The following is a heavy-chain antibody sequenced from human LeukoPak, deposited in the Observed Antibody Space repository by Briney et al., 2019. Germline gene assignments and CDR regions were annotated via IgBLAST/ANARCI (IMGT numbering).Heavy chain of an antibody. CDR2: GYSGGST. CDR1: GFSISTNY. J-gene: IGHJ4*02. Sequence: GGSLTLSCAVSGFSISTNYMSWVRQAPGKGLEWLCIGYSGGSTSYSDSVSGRFTLPRDISNNTVSLQLNDLRVADTAVYYCASKYCSRGTCYFDGWGRGALVIASS. V-gene: IGHV3-53*01. D-gene: IGHD6-13*01. CDR3: ASKYCSRGTCYFDG.